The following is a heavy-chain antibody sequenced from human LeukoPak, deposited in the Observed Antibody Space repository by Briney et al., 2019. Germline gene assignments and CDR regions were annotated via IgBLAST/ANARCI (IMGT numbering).Heavy chain of an antibody. D-gene: IGHD2-21*01. CDR2: TSRSSRA. Sequence: GGSLRLSCVGSGFTFSAYDMQWVREARGKGLEWFSGTSRSSRAPYTDSVTGRFTISRDNSKDTLYLQMASLRAEDTAVYYCAQGAYFALDMWGQGTMVTVSS. CDR1: GFTFSAYD. J-gene: IGHJ3*02. CDR3: AQGAYFALDM. V-gene: IGHV3-23*01.